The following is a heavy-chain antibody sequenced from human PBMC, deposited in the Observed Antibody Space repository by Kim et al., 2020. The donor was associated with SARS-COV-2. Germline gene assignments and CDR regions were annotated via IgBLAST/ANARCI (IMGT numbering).Heavy chain of an antibody. Sequence: SETLSLTCAVYGGSFSGYYWSWIRQPPGKGLEWIGEINHSGSTNYNPSLKSRVTISVDTSKNQFSLKLSSVTAADTAVYYCARVMVRRINGDYWGQGTLVTVSS. J-gene: IGHJ4*02. CDR1: GGSFSGYY. V-gene: IGHV4-34*01. CDR3: ARVMVRRINGDY. D-gene: IGHD2-21*01. CDR2: INHSGST.